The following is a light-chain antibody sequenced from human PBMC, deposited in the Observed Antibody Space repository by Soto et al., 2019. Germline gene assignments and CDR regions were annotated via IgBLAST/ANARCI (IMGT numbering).Light chain of an antibody. CDR3: SSYAGSYTWI. Sequence: QSALTQPASVSGSPGQSITISCTGTSSDVGAYNFVSWHQQHPGKAPKLMIYDVTKRPSGVPDRFSGSKSGNTAALTISGLQAEDEAEYFCSSYAGSYTWIFGSGTKLTVL. CDR2: DVT. V-gene: IGLV2-11*01. CDR1: SSDVGAYNF. J-gene: IGLJ1*01.